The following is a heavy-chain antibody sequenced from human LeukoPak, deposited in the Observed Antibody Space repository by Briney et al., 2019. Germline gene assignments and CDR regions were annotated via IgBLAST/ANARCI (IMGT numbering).Heavy chain of an antibody. CDR3: ARDRYCSSTSCLYYGMDV. D-gene: IGHD2-2*01. Sequence: PGRSLRLSCAASGFTFSSYGMHWVRQAPGKGLEWVAVIWYDGSNKYYADSVKSRFTISRDNSKNTLYLQMNSLRAEDTAVYYCARDRYCSSTSCLYYGMDVWGQGTTVTVSS. CDR2: IWYDGSNK. CDR1: GFTFSSYG. J-gene: IGHJ6*02. V-gene: IGHV3-33*01.